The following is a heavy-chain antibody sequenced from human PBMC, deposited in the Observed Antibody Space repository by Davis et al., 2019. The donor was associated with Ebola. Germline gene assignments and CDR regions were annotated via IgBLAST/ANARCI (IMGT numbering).Heavy chain of an antibody. D-gene: IGHD1-26*01. Sequence: GESLKISCAASGFTFSSYAMSWVRQAPGKGLEWVSAISGSGGSTYYADSVKGRFTISRDNSKNTLYLQMNSLRAEDTAVYYCAKAAGGGSYNYYFDYWGQGTLVTVSS. V-gene: IGHV3-23*01. CDR2: ISGSGGST. CDR1: GFTFSSYA. J-gene: IGHJ4*02. CDR3: AKAAGGGSYNYYFDY.